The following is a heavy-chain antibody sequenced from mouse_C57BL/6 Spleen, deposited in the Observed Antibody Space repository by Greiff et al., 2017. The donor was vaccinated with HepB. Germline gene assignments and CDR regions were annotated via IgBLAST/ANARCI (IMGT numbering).Heavy chain of an antibody. J-gene: IGHJ4*01. D-gene: IGHD1-1*01. Sequence: DVMLVESGGGLVKPGGSLKLSCAASGFTFSDYGMHWVRQAPEKGLEWVAYISSGSSTIYYADTVKGRFTISRDNAKNTLFLQMTSLRSEDTAMYYCARGDYSYAMDYWGQGTSVTVSS. CDR2: ISSGSSTI. V-gene: IGHV5-17*01. CDR3: ARGDYSYAMDY. CDR1: GFTFSDYG.